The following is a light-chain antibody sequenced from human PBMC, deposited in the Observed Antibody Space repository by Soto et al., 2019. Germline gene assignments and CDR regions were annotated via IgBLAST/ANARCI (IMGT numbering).Light chain of an antibody. V-gene: IGKV1-9*01. CDR1: QGLMCN. Sequence: DIQLTQSPSFLSASVGDRVTITCRASQGLMCNLVWYQQKPGKAPKVLIYAVTTLQSGVPSRFSGSGSGTEFTLTISSLQPEDFATYYCQQLNSYPITFGGGTKVDIK. CDR3: QQLNSYPIT. J-gene: IGKJ4*01. CDR2: AVT.